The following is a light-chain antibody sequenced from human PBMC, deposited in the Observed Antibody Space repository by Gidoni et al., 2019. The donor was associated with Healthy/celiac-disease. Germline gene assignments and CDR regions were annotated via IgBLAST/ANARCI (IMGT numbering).Light chain of an antibody. CDR3: QRSYSTPLT. V-gene: IGKV1-39*01. Sequence: DIQMTQSPSSLSASVGDRVTITCRASQSISSYLNWYQQRPGKAPKLLIYAASSLQSGVPSRFSDSGSGTDFTLTIGSLQPEDFATYYCQRSYSTPLTFGGGTKVEIK. CDR1: QSISSY. CDR2: AAS. J-gene: IGKJ4*01.